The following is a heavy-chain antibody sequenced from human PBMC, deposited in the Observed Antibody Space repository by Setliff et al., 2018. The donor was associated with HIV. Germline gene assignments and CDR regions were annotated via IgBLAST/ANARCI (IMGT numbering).Heavy chain of an antibody. CDR2: IAPNSGGT. CDR3: SRDVGVPGRGNALDY. J-gene: IGHJ4*02. V-gene: IGHV1-2*06. D-gene: IGHD1-26*01. Sequence: ASVQVSCKASGYTFGNYYMHWVRQAPGQGLEWMGRIAPNSGGTKYAQKFEGRVTMTRDTSINTVYMEVSSLRSDDTAVYYCSRDVGVPGRGNALDYWGQGTQVTVSS. CDR1: GYTFGNYY.